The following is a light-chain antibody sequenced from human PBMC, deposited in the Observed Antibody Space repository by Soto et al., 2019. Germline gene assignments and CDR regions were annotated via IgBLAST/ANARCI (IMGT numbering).Light chain of an antibody. J-gene: IGKJ3*01. CDR3: QQRSNWPPLFT. Sequence: EIVFTQSPATLSLSPGERATLSCRASQSVSSYLAWYQQKPGQAPRLLIYDASNRATGIPARFSGSGSGTDFPLTISSLEPEDFAVYYCQQRSNWPPLFTFGPGTKVDIK. CDR2: DAS. V-gene: IGKV3-11*01. CDR1: QSVSSY.